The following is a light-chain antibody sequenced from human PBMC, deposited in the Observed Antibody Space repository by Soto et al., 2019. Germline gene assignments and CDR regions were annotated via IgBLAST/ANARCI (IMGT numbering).Light chain of an antibody. J-gene: IGKJ2*01. Sequence: DIVMTQSPLSLPVTPGEPASISCRSSQSLLHINGYNYLDWYLQKPGQSPQLLIYLGSNRASGVPDRFSGSGSGTDFTLKISRVEAEDVGVYYCMQSLQTPLAFGQGTKLEIK. V-gene: IGKV2-28*01. CDR1: QSLLHINGYNY. CDR3: MQSLQTPLA. CDR2: LGS.